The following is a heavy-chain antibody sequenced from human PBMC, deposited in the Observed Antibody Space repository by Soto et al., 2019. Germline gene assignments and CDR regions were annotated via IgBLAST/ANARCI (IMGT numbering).Heavy chain of an antibody. Sequence: QVQLVESGGGVVQPGRSLRLSCAASGFTFSNYVIHWVRQAPGKGLEWVALIPSRAGDNKQYADSVKGRFTISRDNSKNTLSLQMDILRAEDTAVYYCAREDESSGTAGTFHHWGQGTQVTVSS. D-gene: IGHD3-22*01. CDR3: AREDESSGTAGTFHH. J-gene: IGHJ1*01. V-gene: IGHV3-30-3*01. CDR2: IPSRAGDNK. CDR1: GFTFSNYV.